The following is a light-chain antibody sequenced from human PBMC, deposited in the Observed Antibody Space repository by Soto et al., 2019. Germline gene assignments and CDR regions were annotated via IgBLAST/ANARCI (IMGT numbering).Light chain of an antibody. V-gene: IGLV1-40*01. J-gene: IGLJ1*01. CDR2: GNT. CDR3: QSFDSRLNGYV. Sequence: QSALTQPPSISGAPGQRVTISCTGSSSNIGAGSDVHWYHQLPGTAPKLLIYGNTNRPSGVPDRFSGSKSGTSASLAITGLQAEDEADYYCQSFDSRLNGYVFGTGTKVTVL. CDR1: SSNIGAGSD.